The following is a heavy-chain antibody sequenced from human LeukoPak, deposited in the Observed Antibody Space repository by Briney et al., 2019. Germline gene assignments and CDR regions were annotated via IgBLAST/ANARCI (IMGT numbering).Heavy chain of an antibody. CDR2: IYYSGST. D-gene: IGHD4-17*01. V-gene: IGHV4-59*08. Sequence: SETLSLTCTVSGGSISSYYWSWIRQPPGKGLEWIGYIYYSGSTNYNPSLKSRVTTSVDTSKNQFSLKLSSVTAADTAVYYCARHGLRRNYFDYWGQGTLVTVSS. CDR3: ARHGLRRNYFDY. CDR1: GGSISSYY. J-gene: IGHJ4*02.